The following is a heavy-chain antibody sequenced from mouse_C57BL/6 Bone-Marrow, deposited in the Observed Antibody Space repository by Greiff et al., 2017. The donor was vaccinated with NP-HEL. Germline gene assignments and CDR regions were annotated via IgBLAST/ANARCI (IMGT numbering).Heavy chain of an antibody. V-gene: IGHV1-64*01. J-gene: IGHJ3*01. Sequence: QVQLHQSGAELVKPGASVKLSCKASGYTFTSYWMHWVKQRPGQGLEWIGMIHPNSGSTNYNEKFKSKATLTVDKSASTAYMQLSSLTSEDSAVYYCARSKGNYEAYWGQGTLVTVSA. D-gene: IGHD2-1*01. CDR3: ARSKGNYEAY. CDR2: IHPNSGST. CDR1: GYTFTSYW.